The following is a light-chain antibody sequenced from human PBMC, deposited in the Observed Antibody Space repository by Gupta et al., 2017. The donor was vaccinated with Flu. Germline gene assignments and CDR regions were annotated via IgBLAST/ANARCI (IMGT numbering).Light chain of an antibody. CDR1: LVIRNN. J-gene: IGKJ2*01. Sequence: SVTITCRTGLVIRNNFGWYQQIPGKAPQRLIHTASNLESGTPSSYSGSGSGTEFTLTISSPQPEDSATYFCLHYLSYPPMYTLGQGTKLEIK. V-gene: IGKV1-17*01. CDR3: LHYLSYPPMYT. CDR2: TAS.